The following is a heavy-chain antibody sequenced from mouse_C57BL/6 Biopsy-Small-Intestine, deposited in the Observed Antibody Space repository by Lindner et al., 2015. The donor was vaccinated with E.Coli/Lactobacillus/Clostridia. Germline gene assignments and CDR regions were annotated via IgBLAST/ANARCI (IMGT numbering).Heavy chain of an antibody. D-gene: IGHD1-1*02. J-gene: IGHJ2*01. CDR1: GYAFSTSW. V-gene: IGHV1-82*01. CDR2: IYPGDGST. Sequence: VQLQESGPELVKPGASVKISCKASGYAFSTSWMNWVKQRPGKGLEWIGRIYPGDGSTNYNGKFKDKATLTADKSSSTAYMQLSSLTSEDSAVYLCARGGFYDGSCDYWGQGTTLTVSS. CDR3: ARGGFYDGSCDY.